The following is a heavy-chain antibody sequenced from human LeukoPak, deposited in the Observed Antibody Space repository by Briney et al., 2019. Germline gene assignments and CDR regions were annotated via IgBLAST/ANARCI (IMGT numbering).Heavy chain of an antibody. Sequence: PSETLSLTCTVYGDSLSDNYWSWVRQPPGKGLQWIGQINPSGGTSCNAALKSRVTILLDMSKNQFSLRLRSVTAADTAVYYCVRGPHDSTHDFDYWD. CDR1: GDSLSDNY. V-gene: IGHV4-34*01. J-gene: IGHJ4*01. D-gene: IGHD2-2*01. CDR2: INPSGGT. CDR3: VRGPHDSTHDFDY.